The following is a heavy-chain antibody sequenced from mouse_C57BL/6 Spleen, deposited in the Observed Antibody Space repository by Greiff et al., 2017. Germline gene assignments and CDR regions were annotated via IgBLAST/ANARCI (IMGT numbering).Heavy chain of an antibody. D-gene: IGHD1-1*01. Sequence: VQLQQPGAELVKPGASVKLSCKASGYTFTSYWMYWVKQSPGRGLEWIGTIDPTSGGTKYNEKFKSKATLTVDKPSSTAYMQLSSLTSEDSAVYYCARGDYDSRQFAYWGQGTLVTVAA. CDR1: GYTFTSYW. J-gene: IGHJ3*01. CDR3: ARGDYDSRQFAY. CDR2: IDPTSGGT. V-gene: IGHV1-72*01.